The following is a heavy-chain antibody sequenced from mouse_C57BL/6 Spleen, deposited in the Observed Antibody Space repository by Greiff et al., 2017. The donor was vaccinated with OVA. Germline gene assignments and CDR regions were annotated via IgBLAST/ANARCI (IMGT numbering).Heavy chain of an antibody. V-gene: IGHV1-69*01. CDR3: ARGITTVVPFDV. CDR2: IDPSDSYT. J-gene: IGHJ1*03. CDR1: GYTFTSYW. D-gene: IGHD1-1*01. Sequence: QVQLQQPGAELVMPGASVKLSCKASGYTFTSYWMHWVKQRPGQGLEWIGEIDPSDSYTNYNQKFKGKSTLTVDKSSSTAYMQLSSLTSEDPAVYYCARGITTVVPFDVWGTGTTVTVSS.